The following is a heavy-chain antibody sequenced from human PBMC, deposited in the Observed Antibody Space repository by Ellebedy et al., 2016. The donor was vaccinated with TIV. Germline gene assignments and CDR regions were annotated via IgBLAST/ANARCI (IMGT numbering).Heavy chain of an antibody. Sequence: GESLKISCAASGFSFSNYNMNWVRQAPGKGLEWVSTISHTGSRTYYADSVKGRFTISRDNARNSLFLRMDRLRAEDTAVYYCARKRQGMDVWGQGTTVTVSS. CDR3: ARKRQGMDV. J-gene: IGHJ6*02. CDR1: GFSFSNYN. V-gene: IGHV3-21*04. CDR2: ISHTGSRT.